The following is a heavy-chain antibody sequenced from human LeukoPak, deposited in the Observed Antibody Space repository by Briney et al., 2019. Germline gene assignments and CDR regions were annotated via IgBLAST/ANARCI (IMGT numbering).Heavy chain of an antibody. J-gene: IGHJ5*02. CDR3: ARDPLNFDWFGGNWFDP. CDR2: SSAYNGNT. CDR1: GYTFTSYG. D-gene: IGHD3-9*01. Sequence: ASVKVSCKASGYTFTSYGISWVRQAPGQGLEWTGWSSAYNGNTNYAQKLQGRVTMTTDTSTSTAYMELRSLRSDDTAVYYCARDPLNFDWFGGNWFDPWGQGTLVTVSS. V-gene: IGHV1-18*01.